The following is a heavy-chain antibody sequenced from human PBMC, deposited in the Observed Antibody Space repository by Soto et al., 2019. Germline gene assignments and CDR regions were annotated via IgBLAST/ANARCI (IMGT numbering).Heavy chain of an antibody. V-gene: IGHV3-23*01. CDR1: GFTFSIYA. CDR2: ISGSGDSA. Sequence: VGSLRLSCAASGFTFSIYAMSWVRQAPGKGLEWVSSISGSGDSAYYADSVKGRFTISRDNSKNTLYLQINSLRADDTAVYYCAKERSDHRITAAAIDYWGQGARVTVSS. D-gene: IGHD6-25*01. CDR3: AKERSDHRITAAAIDY. J-gene: IGHJ4*02.